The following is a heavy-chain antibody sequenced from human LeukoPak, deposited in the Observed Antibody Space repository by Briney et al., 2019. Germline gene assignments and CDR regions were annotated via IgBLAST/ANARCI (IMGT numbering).Heavy chain of an antibody. D-gene: IGHD2-2*02. CDR3: ARVYCSSTSCYTVPHFDY. J-gene: IGHJ4*02. Sequence: SVKVSCKASGGTFSSYVISWVRQAPGQGLEWMGGIIPIFGTANYAQKFQGRVTITTDESTSTAYMELSSLRSEDTAVYYCARVYCSSTSCYTVPHFDYWGQGTLVTVSS. V-gene: IGHV1-69*05. CDR2: IIPIFGTA. CDR1: GGTFSSYV.